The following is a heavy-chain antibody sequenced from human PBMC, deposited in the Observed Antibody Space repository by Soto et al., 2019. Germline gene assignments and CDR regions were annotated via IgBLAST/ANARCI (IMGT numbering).Heavy chain of an antibody. J-gene: IGHJ4*02. V-gene: IGHV4-31*03. CDR1: GGSISSGGYY. CDR3: ARVVLDITMVPGVVEY. D-gene: IGHD3-10*01. Sequence: QVQLQESGPGLVKPSQTLSLTCTVSGGSISSGGYYWSWIRQHPGKGLEWIGYIYYSGSTYYNPSLKSRVTISVDTSKHQFSRKLSSVTAADTAVYYCARVVLDITMVPGVVEYWGQGTLVTVSS. CDR2: IYYSGST.